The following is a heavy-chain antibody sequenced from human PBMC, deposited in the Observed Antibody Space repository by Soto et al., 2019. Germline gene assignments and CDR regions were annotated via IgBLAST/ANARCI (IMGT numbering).Heavy chain of an antibody. CDR1: GDSISNWSYY. J-gene: IGHJ6*02. Sequence: SETLSLTCTVSGDSISNWSYYWGWIRQPPGKELEWIGSIYYTGTTNYNPSLKSRVTISVDTSKNQFSLKLSSVTAAVTAVYYCARGGMYSSCWGDPNPYYYYYYGMDVWGQGTTVTVSS. D-gene: IGHD6-13*01. V-gene: IGHV4-39*07. CDR2: IYYTGTT. CDR3: ARGGMYSSCWGDPNPYYYYYYGMDV.